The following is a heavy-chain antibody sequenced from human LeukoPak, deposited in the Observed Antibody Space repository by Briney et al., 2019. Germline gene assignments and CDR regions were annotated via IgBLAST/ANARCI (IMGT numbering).Heavy chain of an antibody. V-gene: IGHV3-74*01. J-gene: IGHJ4*02. D-gene: IGHD3-22*01. CDR1: GFSFSSSW. CDR2: INDDETST. Sequence: GGSLRLSCAASGFSFSSSWMHWVRQVPGKGLEWVSRINDDETSTTYAESVKGRFTISRDNSKNTLYLQMNSLRAEDTAVYYCAKDDYYDTSGYRDWGQGTLVTVSS. CDR3: AKDDYYDTSGYRD.